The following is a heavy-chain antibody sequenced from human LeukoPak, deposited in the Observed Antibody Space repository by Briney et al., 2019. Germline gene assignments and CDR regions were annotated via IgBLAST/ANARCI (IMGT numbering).Heavy chain of an antibody. D-gene: IGHD6-19*01. Sequence: GGSLRLSCAASGFTVSSNYMSWVRQAPGKGLEWVSVIYSGGSTYYADSVKGRFTISRDNSKNTLYLQMNSLRAEDTAVYYCARELTMIAVAGTGWFDPWGQGTLVTVSS. V-gene: IGHV3-66*01. CDR2: IYSGGST. CDR1: GFTVSSNY. J-gene: IGHJ5*02. CDR3: ARELTMIAVAGTGWFDP.